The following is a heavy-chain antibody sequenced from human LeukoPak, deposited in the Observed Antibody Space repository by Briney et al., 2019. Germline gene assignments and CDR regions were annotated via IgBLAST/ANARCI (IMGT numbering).Heavy chain of an antibody. V-gene: IGHV3-9*01. Sequence: GRSLRLSCAASGFTFDDYAMHCVPHAPGKGLECGSGISWNSGSIGYADSVKGRFTISRDNAKNSLYLQMNSLRAEDTALYYCCIAVAGTIDYWGQGTLVTVSS. J-gene: IGHJ4*02. D-gene: IGHD6-19*01. CDR1: GFTFDDYA. CDR3: CIAVAGTIDY. CDR2: ISWNSGSI.